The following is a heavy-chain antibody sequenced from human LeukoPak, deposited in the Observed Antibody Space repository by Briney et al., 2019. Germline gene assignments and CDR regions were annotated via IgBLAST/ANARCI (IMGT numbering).Heavy chain of an antibody. CDR2: VNPDSGNT. CDR1: GYSFFTYE. CDR3: ARVEKKGFYYDNGGYYRNRFYYHMDV. Sequence: ASVTVSCKASGYSFFTYEINWLRQATGQGLEWMGWVNPDSGNTRYAQNFQGRVTITRNTSMTTVFMELSSLRSDDTAVYYCARVEKKGFYYDNGGYYRNRFYYHMDVWGKGTTVTVS. D-gene: IGHD3-22*01. J-gene: IGHJ6*03. V-gene: IGHV1-8*03.